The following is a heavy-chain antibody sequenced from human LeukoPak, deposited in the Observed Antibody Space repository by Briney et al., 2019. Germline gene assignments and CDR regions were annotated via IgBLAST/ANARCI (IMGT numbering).Heavy chain of an antibody. CDR3: ARDGPRWEPYFDY. CDR1: GFTFSTYW. J-gene: IGHJ4*02. CDR2: IKQDGSEK. Sequence: GGSLRLSCSASGFTFSTYWMSWVRQAPGKGLEWVANIKQDGSEKYYVDSVKGRFTISRDNAKNSLYLQMNSLRAEDTAVYYCARDGPRWEPYFDYWGQGTLVTVSS. V-gene: IGHV3-7*03. D-gene: IGHD1-26*01.